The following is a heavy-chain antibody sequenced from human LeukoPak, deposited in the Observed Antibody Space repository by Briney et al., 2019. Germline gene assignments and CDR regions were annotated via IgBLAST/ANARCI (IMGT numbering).Heavy chain of an antibody. V-gene: IGHV3-15*01. CDR1: GFTFISAW. D-gene: IGHD3-3*01. J-gene: IGHJ4*02. Sequence: PGGSLRLSCAASGFTFISAWMNWVRQAPGEGLEWVGRIKSKTDGGTAEHAAPVKGRIIISRDDSKNTLYLQMNSLNSDDTGVYYCATALRGVGFWGQGTLVTVPS. CDR3: ATALRGVGF. CDR2: IKSKTDGGTA.